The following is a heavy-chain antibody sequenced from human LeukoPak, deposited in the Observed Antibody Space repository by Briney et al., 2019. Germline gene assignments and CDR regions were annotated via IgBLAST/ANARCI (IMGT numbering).Heavy chain of an antibody. D-gene: IGHD3-22*01. CDR3: ARVIGARWVGPYYYDSSGYSDY. V-gene: IGHV3-30-3*01. J-gene: IGHJ4*02. Sequence: GGSLRLSCAASGFTFSSYAMHWVRQAPGKGLEWVAVISYDGSNKYYADSVKGRFTISRDNSKNTLYLQMNSLRAEDTAVYYCARVIGARWVGPYYYDSSGYSDYWGQGTLVTVSS. CDR2: ISYDGSNK. CDR1: GFTFSSYA.